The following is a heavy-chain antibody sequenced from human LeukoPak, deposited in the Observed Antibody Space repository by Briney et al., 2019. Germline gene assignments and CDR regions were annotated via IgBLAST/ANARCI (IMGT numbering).Heavy chain of an antibody. Sequence: GGSLRLSCAASGFTFSSSAMHWVRQASGKGLEWVGRIRSKANSYATAYAASVKGRFTISRDDSKNTAYLQMNSLKTEDTAVYYCTRHYPLTMIGFNDAFDIWGQGTMVTVSS. V-gene: IGHV3-73*01. J-gene: IGHJ3*02. D-gene: IGHD3-22*01. CDR2: IRSKANSYAT. CDR3: TRHYPLTMIGFNDAFDI. CDR1: GFTFSSSA.